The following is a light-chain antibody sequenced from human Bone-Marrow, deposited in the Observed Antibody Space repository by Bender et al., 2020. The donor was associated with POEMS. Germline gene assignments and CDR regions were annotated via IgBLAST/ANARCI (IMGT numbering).Light chain of an antibody. J-gene: IGLJ1*01. Sequence: QSALTQPASVSGSPGQSITISCIGTGNDVGTYNLVSWDQQNPGKAPKLVIYDVSKRPSGVSNRFSGSKSGNTASLTISGLQAEDEADYYCCSNTGSGTALGTGTKVTVL. CDR3: CSNTGSGTA. CDR1: GNDVGTYNL. V-gene: IGLV2-23*02. CDR2: DVS.